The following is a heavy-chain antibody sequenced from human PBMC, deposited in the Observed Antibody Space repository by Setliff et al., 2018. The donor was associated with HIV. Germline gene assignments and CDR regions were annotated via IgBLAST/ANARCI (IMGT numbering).Heavy chain of an antibody. D-gene: IGHD2-15*01. CDR3: AVMGFCSGNSCYRTEGFDY. Sequence: ASVKVSCKASAYSFTAHYIHWVRQAPGQGLEWMGWINPNSGGTNYAQKFQGSVTMTRDTSISTAYMELTTLSSGDTAVYYCAVMGFCSGNSCYRTEGFDYWGQGTLVTV. V-gene: IGHV1-2*02. J-gene: IGHJ4*02. CDR1: AYSFTAHY. CDR2: INPNSGGT.